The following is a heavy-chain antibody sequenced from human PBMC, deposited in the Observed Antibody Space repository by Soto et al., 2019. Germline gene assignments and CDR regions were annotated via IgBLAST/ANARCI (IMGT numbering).Heavy chain of an antibody. CDR3: ARGLGGRMDD. CDR1: GTIFSSYT. CDR2: IIPILGET. D-gene: IGHD3-16*01. J-gene: IGHJ6*02. V-gene: IGHV1-69*08. Sequence: QVQLVQSGAEVKKPGSSVRVSCKASGTIFSSYTISWVRRAPGQGLEWMGRIIPILGETNSAQKFQDRVTLTADKSTNTAYMELNSLRLEDTAVYYCARGLGGRMDDWGQGTTVTVSS.